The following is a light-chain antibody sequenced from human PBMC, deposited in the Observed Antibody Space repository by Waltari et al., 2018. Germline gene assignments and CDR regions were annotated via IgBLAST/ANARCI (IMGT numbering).Light chain of an antibody. CDR1: QSISHY. Sequence: DIQMTQSPSSLSASVGDRVTITSRASQSISHYLNWYQQKPQKAPKLLMFGASSLQSGVPSRFSGSGSGTDFTLIINNLQPEDFATYYCQQSYSSPWTFGQGTRVEIK. CDR3: QQSYSSPWT. CDR2: GAS. J-gene: IGKJ1*01. V-gene: IGKV1-39*01.